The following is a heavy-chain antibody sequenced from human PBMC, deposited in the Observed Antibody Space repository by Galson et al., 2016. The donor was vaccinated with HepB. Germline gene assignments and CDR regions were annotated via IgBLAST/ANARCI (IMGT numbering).Heavy chain of an antibody. Sequence: SVKVSCKASGYSFTSYGIGWVRQAPGQGLEWMGWISGYNGYTDSAQKLQGRITMTTDTSTRTVYMELSSQRSAGTDGYYCARSGDGNWFDTWGQGTLVTVSS. CDR1: GYSFTSYG. CDR3: ARSGDGNWFDT. CDR2: ISGYNGYT. J-gene: IGHJ5*02. V-gene: IGHV1-18*04. D-gene: IGHD2-21*02.